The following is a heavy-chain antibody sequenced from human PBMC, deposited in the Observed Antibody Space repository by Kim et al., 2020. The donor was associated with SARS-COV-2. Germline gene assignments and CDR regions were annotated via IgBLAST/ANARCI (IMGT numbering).Heavy chain of an antibody. Sequence: SETLSLTCTVSGGSISSSSYYWGWIRQPPGKGLEWSGSIYYSGSTYYNPSLKSRVTISVDTSKNQFSLKLSSVTAADTAVYYCARHGYYDSSGRSGAFDIWGQGTMVTVSS. V-gene: IGHV4-39*01. J-gene: IGHJ3*02. CDR1: GGSISSSSYY. D-gene: IGHD3-22*01. CDR3: ARHGYYDSSGRSGAFDI. CDR2: IYYSGST.